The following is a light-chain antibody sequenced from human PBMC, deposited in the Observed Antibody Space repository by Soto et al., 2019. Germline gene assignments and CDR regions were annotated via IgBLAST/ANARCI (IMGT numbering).Light chain of an antibody. V-gene: IGLV1-51*01. J-gene: IGLJ2*01. Sequence: QAVVTQPPSVSGAPGQKVTISRSGSSTNIGNNYVSWYQHLPGTAPKLLIYDNSERPSGIPDRFSGSKSGTSATLGITGLQTGDEADYYCGTWDSSLSAGVFGGGTKLTVL. CDR3: GTWDSSLSAGV. CDR2: DNS. CDR1: STNIGNNY.